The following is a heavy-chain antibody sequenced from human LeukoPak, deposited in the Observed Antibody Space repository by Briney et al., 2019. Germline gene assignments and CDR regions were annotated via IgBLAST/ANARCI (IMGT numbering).Heavy chain of an antibody. J-gene: IGHJ5*02. CDR1: GFSFSTYS. V-gene: IGHV3-23*01. Sequence: GGSLRLSYAASGFSFSTYSFSWVRQAPGKGLEWVSGISASGGDTFYADSVKGRFTISRDNSKNTLSLQMNSLRVEDTAIYYCAKDVRRCNGACTWGQGTLVTVSS. D-gene: IGHD2-8*01. CDR3: AKDVRRCNGACT. CDR2: ISASGGDT.